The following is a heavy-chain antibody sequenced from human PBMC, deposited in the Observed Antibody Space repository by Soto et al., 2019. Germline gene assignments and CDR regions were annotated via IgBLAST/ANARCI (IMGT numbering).Heavy chain of an antibody. V-gene: IGHV1-3*01. CDR1: GYTFTSYA. CDR2: INAGNGNT. D-gene: IGHD3-10*01. Sequence: QVQLVQSGAEVKKPGASVKVSCKASGYTFTSYAMHWVRQAPGQRLEWMGWINAGNGNTKYSQKFQGRVTITRDTAASTADVELSSLRSEDTAVYYCAGVYTMVRGVMSAGYWGQGTLVTVSS. CDR3: AGVYTMVRGVMSAGY. J-gene: IGHJ4*02.